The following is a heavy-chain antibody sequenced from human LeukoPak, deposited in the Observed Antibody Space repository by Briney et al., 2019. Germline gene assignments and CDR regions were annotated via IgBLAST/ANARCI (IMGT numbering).Heavy chain of an antibody. CDR3: ARVRPDVAAPRTDTDAFDI. V-gene: IGHV4-59*01. Sequence: TSETLSLTCTVSGGPISSYYWSWIRQPPGKGLEWIGYIYYSGSTNYNPSLKSRVTISVDTSKNQFSLKLSSVTAADTAVYYCARVRPDVAAPRTDTDAFDIWGQGTMVTVSS. CDR1: GGPISSYY. CDR2: IYYSGST. J-gene: IGHJ3*02. D-gene: IGHD6-13*01.